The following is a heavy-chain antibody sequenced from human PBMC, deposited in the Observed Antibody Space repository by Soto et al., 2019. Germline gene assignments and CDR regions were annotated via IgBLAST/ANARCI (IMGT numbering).Heavy chain of an antibody. D-gene: IGHD1-26*01. Sequence: SETLSLTCAVYGGSFSGYYCSWIRQPPGKGLEWIGEINHSGSTNYNPSLKSRVTISVDTSKNQFSLKLSSATAADTAVYYCARGRGSSLDYWGQGTLVTVSS. V-gene: IGHV4-34*01. CDR2: INHSGST. J-gene: IGHJ4*02. CDR3: ARGRGSSLDY. CDR1: GGSFSGYY.